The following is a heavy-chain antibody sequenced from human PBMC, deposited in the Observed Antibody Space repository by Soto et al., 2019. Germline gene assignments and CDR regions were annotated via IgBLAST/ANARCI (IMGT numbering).Heavy chain of an antibody. CDR3: ARDRGNFDYYYYYMDV. CDR2: INSDGSST. Sequence: GGSLRLSCAASGFTFSSYWMHWVRQAPGKGLVWVSRINSDGSSTSYADSVKGRFTISRDNAKNTLYLQMNSLRAEDTAVYYCARDRGNFDYYYYYMDVWGKGTTVTVSS. V-gene: IGHV3-74*01. J-gene: IGHJ6*03. D-gene: IGHD1-7*01. CDR1: GFTFSSYW.